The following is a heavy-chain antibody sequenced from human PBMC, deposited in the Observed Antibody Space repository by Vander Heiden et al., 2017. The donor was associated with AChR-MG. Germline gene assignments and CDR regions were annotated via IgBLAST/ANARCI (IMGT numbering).Heavy chain of an antibody. CDR2: IVVGSGNT. J-gene: IGHJ4*02. Sequence: QVQLEQSGPEVKKPGTSVKVSCTASGFTFTSPAMLWVRQTRGQRLEWIGWIVVGSGNTKYAQKFQERVTLTRDLSTSTAYMELSSLRSEDTAVYYCAASIVEMATIPNFDYWGQGTLVSVSS. D-gene: IGHD5-12*01. CDR3: AASIVEMATIPNFDY. CDR1: GFTFTSPA. V-gene: IGHV1-58*02.